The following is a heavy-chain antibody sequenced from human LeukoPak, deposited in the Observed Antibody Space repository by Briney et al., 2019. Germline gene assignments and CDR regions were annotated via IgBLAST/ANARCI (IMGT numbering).Heavy chain of an antibody. D-gene: IGHD3-9*01. J-gene: IGHJ4*02. CDR2: ISGSGGST. CDR3: AKERGLVIFDY. V-gene: IGHV3-23*01. CDR1: GFTFTSYA. Sequence: GRSLRLSCAASGFTFTSYAMSWVRKAPGKGLDRVSPISGSGGSTYYADSVKGRFTISRDNSKNTLYLQTNSLRAEDTAVYYCAKERGLVIFDYWGQGTLVTVSS.